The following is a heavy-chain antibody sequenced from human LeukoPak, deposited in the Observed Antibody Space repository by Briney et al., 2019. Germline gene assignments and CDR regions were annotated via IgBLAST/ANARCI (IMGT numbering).Heavy chain of an antibody. V-gene: IGHV4-34*01. CDR1: GGSFSGYY. CDR3: ARVIGSSDLIDY. D-gene: IGHD6-6*01. CDR2: INHSGST. Sequence: SETLSLTCAVYGGSFSGYYWSWIRQPPGKGLEWIGEINHSGSTNYNPSLKSRVTISVDTSKNQFSLKLSFVTAADTAVYYCARVIGSSDLIDYWGQGTLVTVSS. J-gene: IGHJ4*02.